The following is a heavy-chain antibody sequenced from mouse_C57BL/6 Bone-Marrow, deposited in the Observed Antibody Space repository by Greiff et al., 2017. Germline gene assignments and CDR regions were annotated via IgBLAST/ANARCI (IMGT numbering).Heavy chain of an antibody. Sequence: QVQLQQSGAELVMPGASVKLSCKASGYTFTSYWMHWVKQRPGQGLEWIGEIDPSDRYTNYNQKFKGKSTLTVDKSSSTAYMQLGSLTSEDSAVYYCARRTIEEIYFDYWGQGTTLTVSS. V-gene: IGHV1-69*01. CDR3: ARRTIEEIYFDY. CDR1: GYTFTSYW. CDR2: IDPSDRYT. D-gene: IGHD3-3*01. J-gene: IGHJ2*01.